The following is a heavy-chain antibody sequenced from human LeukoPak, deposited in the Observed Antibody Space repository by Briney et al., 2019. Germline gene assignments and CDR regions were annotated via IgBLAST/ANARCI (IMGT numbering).Heavy chain of an antibody. CDR3: ARHNSCSGGSCYSRYYYYYYMDV. D-gene: IGHD2-15*01. CDR2: IYPGDSDT. V-gene: IGHV5-51*01. CDR1: GYSFTSYW. Sequence: GEPLKISCKGSGYSFTSYWIGWVRQMPGKGLEWMGIIYPGDSDTRYSPSFQGQVTLSADKSISNAYLQWSSLKASDTAMYYCARHNSCSGGSCYSRYYYYYYMDVWGKGTTVTVSS. J-gene: IGHJ6*03.